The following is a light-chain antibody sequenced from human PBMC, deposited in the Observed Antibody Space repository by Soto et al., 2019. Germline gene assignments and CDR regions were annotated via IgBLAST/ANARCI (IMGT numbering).Light chain of an antibody. CDR3: QNYNGAPYA. V-gene: IGKV1-27*01. CDR1: QAISNF. J-gene: IGKJ2*01. CDR2: EAS. Sequence: DIQMTQSPPSLTASVGDRVTITCRASQAISNFVAWYQQKPGKVPSLLIYEASTLQSGDPSRFSGRGSGTAFTLTISSPKPEDVATYFCQNYNGAPYAFGQGTKLEIK.